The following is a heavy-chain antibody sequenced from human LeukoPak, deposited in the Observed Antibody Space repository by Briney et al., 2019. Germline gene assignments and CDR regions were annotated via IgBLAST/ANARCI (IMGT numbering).Heavy chain of an antibody. V-gene: IGHV4-31*03. CDR1: GGSISSGGYY. J-gene: IGHJ5*02. CDR3: ARAPYVSGSFGWFDP. CDR2: VAYNGMT. Sequence: SQTLSLTCTVSGGSISSGGYYWNWLRQYPGKGLDWVGFVAYNGMTNQNPSLRSRLAISLDTSKNQFSLELTSVIAADTAVYYCARAPYVSGSFGWFDPWGQGALVTVSS. D-gene: IGHD3-10*01.